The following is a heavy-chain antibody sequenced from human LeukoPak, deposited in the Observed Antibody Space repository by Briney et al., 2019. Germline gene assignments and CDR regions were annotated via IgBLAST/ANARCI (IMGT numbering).Heavy chain of an antibody. CDR3: AKDLPTGYSYGQSLRTPYFQH. D-gene: IGHD5-18*01. J-gene: IGHJ1*01. CDR2: ISYDGSNK. V-gene: IGHV3-30*18. Sequence: GGSLRLSCAASGFTFSSYGMHWVRQAPGKGLEWVAVISYDGSNKYYADSVKGRFTISRDNSKNTLYLQMNSLRAEDTAVYYCAKDLPTGYSYGQSLRTPYFQHWGQGTLVTVSS. CDR1: GFTFSSYG.